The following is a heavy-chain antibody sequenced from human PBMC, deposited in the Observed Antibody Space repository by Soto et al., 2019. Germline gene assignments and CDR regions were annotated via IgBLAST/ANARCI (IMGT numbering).Heavy chain of an antibody. CDR2: MNSYDGNR. CDR1: GFTFTSYG. D-gene: IGHD4-17*01. V-gene: IGHV1-18*01. CDR3: ARGSRAVATVTLIDF. J-gene: IGHJ4*02. Sequence: ASVKVSCKASGFTFTSYGFSWVRQSPGRALEWLGWMNSYDGNRNYAPKFQDRVTVTTDTSTNTAYMELRSLRSDDTAVYYCARGSRAVATVTLIDFWGQ.